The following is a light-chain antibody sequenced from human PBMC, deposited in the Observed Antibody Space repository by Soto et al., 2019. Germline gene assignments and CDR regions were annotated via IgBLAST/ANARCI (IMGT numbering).Light chain of an antibody. J-gene: IGLJ1*01. CDR2: EVS. V-gene: IGLV2-8*01. CDR1: SSDVGGYDY. CDR3: CSYAGSRYV. Sequence: QSALTQPPSASGSPGQSVTISCTGTSSDVGGYDYVSWYQQHPGKAPKLMIFEVSKRPSGVPDRFSGSKSGTTASLTISGLQAEDEADYYCCSYAGSRYVFGTGTKVTVL.